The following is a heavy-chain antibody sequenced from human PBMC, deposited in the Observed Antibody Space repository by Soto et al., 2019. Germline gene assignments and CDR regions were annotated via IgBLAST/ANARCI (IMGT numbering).Heavy chain of an antibody. Sequence: EVQLVESGGGLIQPGGSLRLSCAASGFTFRNWEMNWVRQAPGKGLEWVSYISSNGGTIHYADSVRGRFTISRDNGGDSVHLQMNSLRVEDTALYYCARSGSGSGWLGGQGTLATVSS. CDR2: ISSNGGTI. D-gene: IGHD6-19*01. V-gene: IGHV3-48*03. CDR1: GFTFRNWE. CDR3: ARSGSGSGWL. J-gene: IGHJ4*02.